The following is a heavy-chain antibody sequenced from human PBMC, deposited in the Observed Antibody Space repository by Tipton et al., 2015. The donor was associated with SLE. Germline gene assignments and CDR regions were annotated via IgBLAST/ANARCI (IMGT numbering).Heavy chain of an antibody. Sequence: LRLSCTVSGGSIRSGGSYWTWIRQHPGKGLEWIGHIYYSGFTYYNPSLKSQLTISVDTSQSQFSLKLGSVTAADTAVYYCARAVQISTYPPDYYYHMDVWGMGTTVTVSS. CDR2: IYYSGFT. CDR3: ARAVQISTYPPDYYYHMDV. J-gene: IGHJ6*03. V-gene: IGHV4-31*02. CDR1: GGSIRSGGSY. D-gene: IGHD1-1*01.